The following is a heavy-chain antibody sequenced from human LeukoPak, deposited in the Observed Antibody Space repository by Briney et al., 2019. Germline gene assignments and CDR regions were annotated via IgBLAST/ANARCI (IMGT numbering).Heavy chain of an antibody. CDR1: GFSFISNG. Sequence: PGGSLRLSCAASGFSFISNGMHWVRQAPGKGLEWVAVISYDGSNKYCADSVKGRFTISRDNSKYTLYLEMNSLRGEDTAVYYCAKGPVSGSRSPLDYWGQGTLVTVSS. J-gene: IGHJ4*02. D-gene: IGHD1-26*01. CDR2: ISYDGSNK. V-gene: IGHV3-30*18. CDR3: AKGPVSGSRSPLDY.